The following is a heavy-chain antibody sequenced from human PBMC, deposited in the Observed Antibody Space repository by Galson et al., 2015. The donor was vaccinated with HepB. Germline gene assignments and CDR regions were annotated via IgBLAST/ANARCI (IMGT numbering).Heavy chain of an antibody. CDR1: GFNFGSYW. Sequence: SLRLSCAASGFNFGSYWMSWVRQVPGKGLEWMATIKEDGSDKYYVDSVKGRFTISRDNAGNSLYLQMNTLRVEDTAVYYCATTMNWGGKDVWGQGTTVTVSS. CDR3: ATTMNWGGKDV. CDR2: IKEDGSDK. D-gene: IGHD3-22*01. V-gene: IGHV3-7*01. J-gene: IGHJ6*02.